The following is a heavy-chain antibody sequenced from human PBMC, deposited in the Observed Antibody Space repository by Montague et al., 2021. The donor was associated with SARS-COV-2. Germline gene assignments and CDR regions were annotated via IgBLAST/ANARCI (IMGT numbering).Heavy chain of an antibody. J-gene: IGHJ3*02. V-gene: IGHV3-30-3*01. Sequence: SLRLSCAASGFTFSSYDMHWVRQAPGKGLEWVSDITCDGSNKYYADSVKGRFTISRDNSKNSLYLQMNSLRAEDTAVYYCAPRVRDLGAFDIWGQGTMVTVSS. CDR1: GFTFSSYD. CDR2: ITCDGSNK. CDR3: APRVRDLGAFDI. D-gene: IGHD2-21*01.